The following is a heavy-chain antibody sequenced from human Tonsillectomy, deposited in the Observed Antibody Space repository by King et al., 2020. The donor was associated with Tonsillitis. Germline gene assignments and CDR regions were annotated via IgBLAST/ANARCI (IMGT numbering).Heavy chain of an antibody. D-gene: IGHD3-10*01. V-gene: IGHV4-30-4*01. CDR1: GGSISSGDYY. CDR3: ARGSRFGELPYDCYYGMDV. Sequence: VQLQESGPGLVKPSQTLSLTCTVSGGSISSGDYYWSWIRQPPGKGLEWIGYIYYSGSTYYNPSLKSRVTISVDTSKNQFSLKLGSVTAADTAVYYCARGSRFGELPYDCYYGMDVWGQGTTVTVSS. J-gene: IGHJ6*02. CDR2: IYYSGST.